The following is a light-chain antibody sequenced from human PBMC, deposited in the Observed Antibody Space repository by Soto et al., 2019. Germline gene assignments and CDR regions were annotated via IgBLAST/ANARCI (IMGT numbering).Light chain of an antibody. CDR3: QQYYSAPYT. J-gene: IGKJ2*01. Sequence: DIVMTQSPDSLAVSLGERATINCKSSQSVLYSSNNKNYLAWYQQKPGQPPKLLISWASTRESGVPDRFSGSGSGADFTLTISSLQAEDVAGDYCQQYYSAPYTLAEGIKLEIK. CDR1: QSVLYSSNNKNY. V-gene: IGKV4-1*01. CDR2: WAS.